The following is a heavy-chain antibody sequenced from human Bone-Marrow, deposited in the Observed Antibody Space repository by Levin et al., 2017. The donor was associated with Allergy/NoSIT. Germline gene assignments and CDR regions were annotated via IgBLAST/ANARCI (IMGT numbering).Heavy chain of an antibody. Sequence: SQTLSLTCEVNGVSLSGYSWTWVRQAPGEGLEWIGEVNHSGSTNSNPSLRSRLSMSADTSKSQFSLRLTSVTAADTAIYFCARGRDDWNHKYWFDSWGQGVQVTVSS. CDR3: ARGRDDWNHKYWFDS. CDR2: VNHSGST. D-gene: IGHD1-1*01. V-gene: IGHV4-34*01. J-gene: IGHJ5*01. CDR1: GVSLSGYS.